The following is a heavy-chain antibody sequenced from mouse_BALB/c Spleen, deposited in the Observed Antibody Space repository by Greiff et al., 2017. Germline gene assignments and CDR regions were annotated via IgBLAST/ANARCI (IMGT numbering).Heavy chain of an antibody. CDR1: GYTFTSYT. CDR3: ARFGNYAMDY. Sequence: QVQLKQSAADLARPGASVKMSCKASGYTFTSYTMHWVKQRPGQGLEWIGYINPSSGYTEYNQKFKDKTTLTADKSSSTAYMQLSSLTSEDSAVYYCARFGNYAMDYWGQGTSVTVSS. CDR2: INPSSGYT. J-gene: IGHJ4*01. D-gene: IGHD1-1*02. V-gene: IGHV1-4*02.